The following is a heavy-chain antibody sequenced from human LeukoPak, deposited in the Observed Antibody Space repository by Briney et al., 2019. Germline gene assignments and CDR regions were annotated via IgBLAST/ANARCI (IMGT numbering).Heavy chain of an antibody. V-gene: IGHV4-39*01. CDR1: GGSISSSGYY. CDR2: IYYSGST. J-gene: IGHJ3*02. CDR3: ARLLSNDRYKGTFDI. Sequence: SETLSLTCTVSGGSISSSGYYWGWIRQPPGKGLEWIGSIYYSGSTYYNPSLKSRVIISVDTSKNQFSLKLSSVTAADTAVYYCARLLSNDRYKGTFDIWGQGTMVTVSS. D-gene: IGHD1-1*01.